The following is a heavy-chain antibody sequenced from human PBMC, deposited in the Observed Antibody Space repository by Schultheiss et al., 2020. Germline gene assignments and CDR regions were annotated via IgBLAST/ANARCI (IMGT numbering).Heavy chain of an antibody. Sequence: SESLSLTCTVSGGSISSGDYYWSWIRQPPGKGLEWIGEINHSGSTNYNPSLKSRVTISVDTSKNQFSLKLSSVTAADTAVYYCARDDYYDFWSGYYNLVTYGMDVWGQGTTVNGYS. CDR2: INHSGST. D-gene: IGHD3-3*01. V-gene: IGHV4-61*08. J-gene: IGHJ6*02. CDR1: GGSISSGDYY. CDR3: ARDDYYDFWSGYYNLVTYGMDV.